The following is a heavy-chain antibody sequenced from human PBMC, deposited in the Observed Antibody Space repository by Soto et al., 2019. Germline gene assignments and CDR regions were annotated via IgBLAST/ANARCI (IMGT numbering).Heavy chain of an antibody. D-gene: IGHD6-19*01. Sequence: QITLKESGPTGVKPTQTLTLTCTLSGLSLTTSGVGVGWIRQSPGEALEWLALIYWDEQKRYSPSLRSRLTITRDTAKNHVVLTMTNMDPVDTATYYCAHRQTAVAGAFDFWGQGTLVSVSS. V-gene: IGHV2-5*02. CDR2: IYWDEQK. CDR3: AHRQTAVAGAFDF. CDR1: GLSLTTSGVG. J-gene: IGHJ4*02.